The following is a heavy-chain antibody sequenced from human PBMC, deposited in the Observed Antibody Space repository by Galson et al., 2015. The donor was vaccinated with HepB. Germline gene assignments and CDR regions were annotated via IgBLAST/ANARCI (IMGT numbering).Heavy chain of an antibody. CDR3: ATVSLDDFWSGYLAY. CDR1: GSTLTELS. Sequence: SVTVSCKVSGSTLTELSMHWVRQAPGKGLEWMGGFDPEDGETIYAQKFQGRVTMTEDTSTDTAYMELSSLRSEDTAVYYCATVSLDDFWSGYLAYWGQGTLVTVSS. CDR2: FDPEDGET. V-gene: IGHV1-24*01. D-gene: IGHD3-3*01. J-gene: IGHJ4*02.